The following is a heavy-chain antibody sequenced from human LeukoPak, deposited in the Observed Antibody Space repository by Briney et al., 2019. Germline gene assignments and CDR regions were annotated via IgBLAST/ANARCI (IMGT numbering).Heavy chain of an antibody. CDR2: ISWNSGSI. D-gene: IGHD1-7*01. CDR3: ARVTGTTPDY. J-gene: IGHJ4*02. V-gene: IGHV3-9*01. CDR1: GFTFDDYA. Sequence: GGSLRLSCAASGFTFDDYAMHWVRQAPGKGLEWVSGISWNSGSIGYADSVKGRFTISRDNAKNSLYLQMNSLKAEDTALYYCARVTGTTPDYWGQGTLVTVSS.